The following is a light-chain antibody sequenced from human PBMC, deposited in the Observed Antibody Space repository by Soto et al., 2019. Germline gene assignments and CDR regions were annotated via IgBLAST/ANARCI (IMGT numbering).Light chain of an antibody. CDR3: LRSNSFPRV. CDR2: AAS. Sequence: DIEMTQSPSSLAASLGDRVIITCRASQDISSWLAWYQQKPGKAPKLLVSAASTLQRGVPARFSGSGSGTEFTLTISHLQPEDVATYFCLRSNSFPRVFGQGTKLEIK. CDR1: QDISSW. J-gene: IGKJ1*01. V-gene: IGKV1-12*01.